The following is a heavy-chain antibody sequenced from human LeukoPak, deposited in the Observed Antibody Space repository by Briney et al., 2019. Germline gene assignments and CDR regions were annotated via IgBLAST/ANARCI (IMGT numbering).Heavy chain of an antibody. CDR1: GYTFNNFW. D-gene: IGHD3-16*01. J-gene: IGHJ2*01. CDR3: ARGFMDYESHLDV. CDR2: IYGGDSDT. V-gene: IGHV5-51*01. Sequence: GESLRISCQGSGYTFNNFWIGWVRQMPGKGLEWMGIIYGGDSDTRYSPSFQGQVTISADKSIATAYLQWSSLKASDTAIYYCARGFMDYESHLDVWGRGTLVTVSS.